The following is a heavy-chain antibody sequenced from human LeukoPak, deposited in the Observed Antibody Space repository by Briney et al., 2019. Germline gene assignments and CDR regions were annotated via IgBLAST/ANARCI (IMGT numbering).Heavy chain of an antibody. J-gene: IGHJ4*02. CDR1: GGTFSSYA. Sequence: GASVKVSCKASGGTFSSYAISWVRQAPGQGLEWMGGIIPIFGTANYAQKFQGRVTITADESTSTAYMELSSLRSEDTAVYYCARARSDYGDYVWVDYWGQGTLVTVSS. D-gene: IGHD4-17*01. V-gene: IGHV1-69*13. CDR3: ARARSDYGDYVWVDY. CDR2: IIPIFGTA.